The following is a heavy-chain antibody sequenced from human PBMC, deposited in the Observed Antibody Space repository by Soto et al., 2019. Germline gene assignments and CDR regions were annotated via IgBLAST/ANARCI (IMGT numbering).Heavy chain of an antibody. CDR1: VFTFIDHA. CDR2: VRGDLVTT. V-gene: IGHV3-23*01. D-gene: IGHD1-26*01. Sequence: GRSLRLSCATSVFTFIDHAMHWVRQAPGEGLEWVSGVRGDLVTTPYADSVKGRFTISRDNSKNTLYLQMNSLRAEDTAIYYCVKEGKMGVEGFDFWGQGTLVTVSS. J-gene: IGHJ4*02. CDR3: VKEGKMGVEGFDF.